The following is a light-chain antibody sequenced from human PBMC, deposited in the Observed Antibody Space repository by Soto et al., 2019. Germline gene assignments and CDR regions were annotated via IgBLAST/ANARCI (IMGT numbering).Light chain of an antibody. Sequence: DIQMTQSHSSVSASVGDRFTVTCRASQGINSWLAWYQQKPGKAPKLLIYAASNLQSGVPSRFSGSGSGTDFTLTISSLQPEDFATYYCQQANSFPWTFGQGTKVDIK. CDR2: AAS. J-gene: IGKJ1*01. CDR1: QGINSW. V-gene: IGKV1-12*01. CDR3: QQANSFPWT.